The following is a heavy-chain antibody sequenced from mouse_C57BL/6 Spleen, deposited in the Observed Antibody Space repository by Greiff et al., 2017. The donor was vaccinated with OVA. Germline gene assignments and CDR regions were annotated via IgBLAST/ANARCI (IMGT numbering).Heavy chain of an antibody. CDR1: GYTFTSYW. D-gene: IGHD2-4*01. V-gene: IGHV1-64*01. Sequence: VQLQQPGAELVKPGASVKLSCKASGYTFTSYWMHWVKQRPGQGLEWIGMIHPNSGSTNYNEKFKSKATLTVDKSSSTAYMQLSSLTSEDSAVYYCAREIYYDYDEGFAYWGQGTLVTVSA. CDR3: AREIYYDYDEGFAY. CDR2: IHPNSGST. J-gene: IGHJ3*01.